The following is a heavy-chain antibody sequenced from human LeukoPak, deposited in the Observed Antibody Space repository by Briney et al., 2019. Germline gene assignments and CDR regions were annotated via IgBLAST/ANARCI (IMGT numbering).Heavy chain of an antibody. CDR1: AFTFTTYT. Sequence: ARSLRLSCVASAFTFTTYTMGSDRQAPLKRHECVAYNTGDNNFIDYSVSVKGRFTISRDNDRNSLYLQMSSLRDEDTAVYYCAREMNWYFYDYWGQGTLVTVSS. CDR3: AREMNWYFYDY. V-gene: IGHV3-48*02. J-gene: IGHJ4*02. CDR2: NTGDNNFI.